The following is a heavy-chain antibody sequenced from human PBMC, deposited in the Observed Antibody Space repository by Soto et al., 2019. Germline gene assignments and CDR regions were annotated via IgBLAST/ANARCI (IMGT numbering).Heavy chain of an antibody. D-gene: IGHD3-3*01. CDR2: INHSGST. V-gene: IGHV4-34*01. Sequence: PSETLSLTCAVYGGSFSGYYWSWIRQPPGKGLEWIGEINHSGSTNYNPSLKSRVTISVDTSKNQFSLKLSSVTAADTAVYYCARMRYYDFWSGYSHTNHFDYWGQGTLVTVSS. J-gene: IGHJ4*02. CDR3: ARMRYYDFWSGYSHTNHFDY. CDR1: GGSFSGYY.